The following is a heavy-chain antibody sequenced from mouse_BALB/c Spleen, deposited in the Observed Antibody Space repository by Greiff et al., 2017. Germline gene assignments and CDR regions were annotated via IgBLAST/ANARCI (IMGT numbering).Heavy chain of an antibody. J-gene: IGHJ2*01. CDR3: ARYDGYYGFDY. Sequence: QVQLQQSGAELVRPGTSVKVSCKASGYAFTNYLIEWVKQRPGQGLEWIGVINPGSGGTNYNEKFKGKATLTADKSSSTAYMQLSSLTSDDSAVYFCARYDGYYGFDYWGQGTTRTVSS. CDR2: INPGSGGT. V-gene: IGHV1-54*01. D-gene: IGHD2-3*01. CDR1: GYAFTNYL.